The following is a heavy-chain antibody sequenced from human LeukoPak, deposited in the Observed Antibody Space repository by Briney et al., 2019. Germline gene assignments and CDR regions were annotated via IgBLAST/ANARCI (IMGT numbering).Heavy chain of an antibody. J-gene: IGHJ4*02. V-gene: IGHV3-48*03. CDR2: ISPSGSTK. CDR1: GFSFSSYE. D-gene: IGHD6-19*01. Sequence: PGGSLRLSCAASGFSFSSYEMNWVRQAPGKGLEWVSNISPSGSTKYYADSVKGRFTISRDNAKNSLYLQMNNLRAGGTGVYYCTKLAVASADSWGQGTLVTVSS. CDR3: TKLAVASADS.